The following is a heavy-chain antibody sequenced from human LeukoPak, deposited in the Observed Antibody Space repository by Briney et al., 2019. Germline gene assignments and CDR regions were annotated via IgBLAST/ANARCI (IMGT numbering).Heavy chain of an antibody. CDR2: ISSSGNTI. CDR1: GFTFSSYE. Sequence: GGSLRLSCAASGFTFSSYEMNWVRQAPGKGLEWVSYISSSGNTIHDADSVKGRFTISRDNAKKSLYLQMNSLRAEDSAVYYCARGRIPDAFDMWGQGTMVTVSS. V-gene: IGHV3-48*03. J-gene: IGHJ3*02. D-gene: IGHD5-18*01. CDR3: ARGRIPDAFDM.